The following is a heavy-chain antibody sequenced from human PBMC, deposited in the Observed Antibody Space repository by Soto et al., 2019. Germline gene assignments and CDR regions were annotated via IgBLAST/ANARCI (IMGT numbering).Heavy chain of an antibody. CDR3: AIGDSSGYYLRRYFDY. CDR2: IWYDGRNK. V-gene: IGHV3-33*01. D-gene: IGHD3-22*01. CDR1: GFTFSRYG. J-gene: IGHJ4*02. Sequence: QVQLVESGGGVVQPGRSLRLSCAASGFTFSRYGMHWVRQAPGKGLEWVAVIWYDGRNKYYADSVRGRFTISRDNSKNTMYRQMNSLRAEDTAVYYWAIGDSSGYYLRRYFDYWGQGTLVTVSS.